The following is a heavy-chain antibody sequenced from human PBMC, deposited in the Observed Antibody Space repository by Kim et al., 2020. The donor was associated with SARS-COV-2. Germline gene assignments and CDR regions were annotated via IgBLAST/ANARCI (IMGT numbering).Heavy chain of an antibody. D-gene: IGHD6-19*01. CDR1: GVSIRSSSHY. Sequence: SETLSLTCTVSGVSIRSSSHYWGWIRQPPGKGLEWIVSIHFSESTYYNPSLNSRVSITLDTSKNQFSLKMSSVTAADTAVYYCARPYNNGWYYFDFWGQGTLVTVSS. J-gene: IGHJ4*02. CDR3: ARPYNNGWYYFDF. V-gene: IGHV4-39*01. CDR2: IHFSEST.